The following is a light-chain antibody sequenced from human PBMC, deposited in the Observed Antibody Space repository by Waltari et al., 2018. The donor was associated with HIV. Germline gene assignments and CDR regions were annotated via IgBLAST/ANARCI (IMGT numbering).Light chain of an antibody. J-gene: IGKJ5*01. CDR2: GAS. CDR1: QSVNINY. CDR3: QQYGGSPIT. Sequence: IVLTQSPGTLSLSPGEKATRSCRASQSVNINYLAWYQHKPGQAPRLLIYGASSRAPGIPDRFSGSGSGTDFTLTISRLEPEDSAVYYCQQYGGSPITFGQGTRLEIK. V-gene: IGKV3-20*01.